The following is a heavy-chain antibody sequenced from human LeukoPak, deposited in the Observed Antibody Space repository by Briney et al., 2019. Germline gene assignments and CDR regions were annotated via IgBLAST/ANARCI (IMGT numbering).Heavy chain of an antibody. Sequence: GGSLRLSCAASGFTFSNCGMHWVRQAPGKGLEWVALISYEGSKKYYADFVKGRFTISRDNSKNTLYLQMNSLRAEDTAVYYCARDISPSYLRGFDYWGQGTLVTVSS. CDR2: ISYEGSKK. CDR1: GFTFSNCG. V-gene: IGHV3-30*03. D-gene: IGHD1-14*01. J-gene: IGHJ4*02. CDR3: ARDISPSYLRGFDY.